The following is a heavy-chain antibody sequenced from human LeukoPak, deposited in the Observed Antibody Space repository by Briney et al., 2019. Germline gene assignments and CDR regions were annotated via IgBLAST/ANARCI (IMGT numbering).Heavy chain of an antibody. V-gene: IGHV3-30*04. Sequence: GGSLRLSCAASGFTFSSYAMHWVRQAPGKGLEWVAVISYDGSNKNYADSVKGRFTISRDNAKNSLYLQMNSLRAEDTAVYYCARARETYYDSSGTYYFDYWGQGTLVTVSS. D-gene: IGHD3-22*01. J-gene: IGHJ4*02. CDR2: ISYDGSNK. CDR1: GFTFSSYA. CDR3: ARARETYYDSSGTYYFDY.